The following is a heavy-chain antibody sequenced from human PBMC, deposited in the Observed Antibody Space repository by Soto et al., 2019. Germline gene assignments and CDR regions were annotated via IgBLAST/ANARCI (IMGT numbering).Heavy chain of an antibody. CDR3: ARVPPLSDILPGYNPGLLGYGMDV. V-gene: IGHV4-59*01. CDR1: GGSISGYY. Sequence: QVQLQESGPGLVKPSETLSLTCTVSGGSISGYYWSWIRQPPGKGLEWIGYIYYSGCTNYNPSLKSRVTISVDTSKNQFSLKLSSVTAADTAVYYCARVPPLSDILPGYNPGLLGYGMDVWGQGTTVTVSS. J-gene: IGHJ6*02. D-gene: IGHD3-9*01. CDR2: IYYSGCT.